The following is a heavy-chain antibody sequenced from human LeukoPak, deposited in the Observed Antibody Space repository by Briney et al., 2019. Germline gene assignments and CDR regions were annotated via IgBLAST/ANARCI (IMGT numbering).Heavy chain of an antibody. CDR2: ISYDGSNK. D-gene: IGHD3-10*01. J-gene: IGHJ4*02. CDR1: GFTFSSYA. V-gene: IGHV3-30-3*01. CDR3: ARDRGGFDY. Sequence: PGRSLRLSCAASGFTFSSYAMHWVSQAPGKGLEWVAVISYDGSNKYYADSVKGRFTISRDNSKNTLYLQMNSLRAEDTAVYYCARDRGGFDYWGQGTLVTVSS.